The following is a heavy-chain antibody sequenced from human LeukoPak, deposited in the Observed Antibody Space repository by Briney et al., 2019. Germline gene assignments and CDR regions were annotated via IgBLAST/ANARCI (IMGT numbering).Heavy chain of an antibody. CDR3: ARAGSSWSFDY. J-gene: IGHJ4*02. V-gene: IGHV4-59*02. CDR2: IYYSGST. Sequence: SETLSLTCTVSGDSVSSYYWSWIRQPPGKGLEWIGYIYYSGSTNYNPSLKSRVTTSVGTSKDQFSLKLTSVTAADTAVYYCARAGSSWSFDYWGQGTPVTVSS. CDR1: GDSVSSYY. D-gene: IGHD6-13*01.